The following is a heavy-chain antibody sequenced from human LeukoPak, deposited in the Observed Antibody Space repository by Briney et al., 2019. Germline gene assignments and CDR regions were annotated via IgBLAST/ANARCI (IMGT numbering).Heavy chain of an antibody. CDR2: IYSGGST. CDR3: AKKRPMMVVVTGGYYFDY. V-gene: IGHV3-66*01. J-gene: IGHJ4*02. CDR1: GFTVSSNY. Sequence: QSGGSLGLSCAASGFTVSSNYMSWVRQAPGKGLEWVSVIYSGGSTYYADSVKGRFTISRDNSKNTLYLQMNSLRAEDTAVYYCAKKRPMMVVVTGGYYFDYWGQGTLVTVSS. D-gene: IGHD3-22*01.